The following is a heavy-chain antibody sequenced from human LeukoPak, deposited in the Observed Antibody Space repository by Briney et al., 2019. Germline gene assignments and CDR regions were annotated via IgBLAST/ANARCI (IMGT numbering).Heavy chain of an antibody. V-gene: IGHV4-59*01. Sequence: PSETLSLTCTVSGGSISSYYWSWIRQPPGKGLEWIGYIYYSGSTNYNPSLKSRVTISVDTSKNQFSLKLSSVTAADTAVYYCARSFAGSGWYVGDYNWFDPWGQGTLVTVSS. CDR2: IYYSGST. J-gene: IGHJ5*02. CDR3: ARSFAGSGWYVGDYNWFDP. CDR1: GGSISSYY. D-gene: IGHD6-19*01.